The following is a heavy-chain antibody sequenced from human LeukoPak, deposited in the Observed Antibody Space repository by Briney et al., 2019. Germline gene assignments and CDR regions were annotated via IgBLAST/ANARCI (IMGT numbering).Heavy chain of an antibody. V-gene: IGHV1-69*05. CDR2: IIPIFGTA. D-gene: IGHD6-13*01. CDR1: GGTFSSYA. Sequence: GASVKVSCTASGGTFSSYAISWVRQAPGQGLEWMGGIIPIFGTANYAQKFQGRVTMTRDTSTSTVYMELSSLRSEDTAVYYCARFGGHSSSDDWDYWGQGTLVTVSS. J-gene: IGHJ4*02. CDR3: ARFGGHSSSDDWDY.